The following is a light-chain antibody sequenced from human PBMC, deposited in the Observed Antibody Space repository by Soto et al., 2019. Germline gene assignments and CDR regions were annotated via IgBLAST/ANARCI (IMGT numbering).Light chain of an antibody. J-gene: IGKJ1*01. CDR3: SPDCAFPPWT. V-gene: IGKV3-20*01. CDR1: QSVRSSY. Sequence: MVTHSAVAVSLSPEKRATLSCRASQSVRSSYLAWYQQKPSQAPRIIIFGASSRATGIPDRFSGSGSGTDFTLTISSFLPEDVAVYDCSPDCAFPPWTFCQ. CDR2: GAS.